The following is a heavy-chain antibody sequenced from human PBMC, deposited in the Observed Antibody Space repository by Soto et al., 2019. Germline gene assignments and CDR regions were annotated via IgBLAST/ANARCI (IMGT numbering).Heavy chain of an antibody. V-gene: IGHV3-48*02. CDR3: ARAGYYGSGILL. D-gene: IGHD3-10*01. Sequence: EVQLVESGGGLVQPGGSLRLSCAASGFTFNSYSMNWVRQAPGKGLEWVSYISSSSSTIYYADSVKGRFTISRDNAKNSLYLPMNSLRDEDTAVYYCARAGYYGSGILLWGQETLVTVSS. J-gene: IGHJ4*02. CDR2: ISSSSSTI. CDR1: GFTFNSYS.